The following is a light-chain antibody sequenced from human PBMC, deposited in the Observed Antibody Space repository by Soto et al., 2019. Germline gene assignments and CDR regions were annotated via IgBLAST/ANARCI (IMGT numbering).Light chain of an antibody. CDR3: QQYDDWPQA. J-gene: IGKJ2*01. CDR1: QSVGSN. Sequence: EIVMTQSPATLSVSPGETATLSCRASQSVGSNLAWFQQKPGQAPRLLIYGACPRAAGISDRFSGSGSGTEFTLTISNLQSEDFAVYYCQQYDDWPQAFGQGTKLEIK. CDR2: GAC. V-gene: IGKV3-15*01.